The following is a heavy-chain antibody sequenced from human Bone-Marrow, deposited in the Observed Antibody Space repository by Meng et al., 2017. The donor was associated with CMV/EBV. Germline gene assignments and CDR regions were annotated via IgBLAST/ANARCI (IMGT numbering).Heavy chain of an antibody. CDR3: AKGGYYDSSGYGLDY. Sequence: GESLKISCAASGFTFSSYSMNWVRQAPGKGLEWVSSISSSSSYIYYADSVKGRFTISRDNAKNSLYLQMNSLRAEDMALYYCAKGGYYDSSGYGLDYWGQGTLVTVSS. D-gene: IGHD3-22*01. CDR1: GFTFSSYS. V-gene: IGHV3-21*04. J-gene: IGHJ4*02. CDR2: ISSSSSYI.